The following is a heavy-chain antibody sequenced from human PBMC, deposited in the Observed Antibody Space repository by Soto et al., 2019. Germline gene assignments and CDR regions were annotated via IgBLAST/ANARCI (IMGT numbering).Heavy chain of an antibody. CDR3: SSRRDVGSHLGDYYFGMDV. V-gene: IGHV4-39*01. Sequence: QLQLQESGPGLVKPSETLSLTCTVSGGSVSSRSYYWGWLRQPPGKGLEWIGSMFYSGSTYYNTSLKSRLTMSVDTSKNQFSLRLSSVTATDTAVYYCSSRRDVGSHLGDYYFGMDVWGQGTTVIVS. J-gene: IGHJ6*02. CDR1: GGSVSSRSYY. D-gene: IGHD1-26*01. CDR2: MFYSGST.